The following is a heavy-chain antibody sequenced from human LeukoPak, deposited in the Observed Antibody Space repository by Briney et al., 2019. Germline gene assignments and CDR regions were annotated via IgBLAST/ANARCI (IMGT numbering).Heavy chain of an antibody. V-gene: IGHV4-34*01. CDR2: INHSGST. J-gene: IGHJ4*02. CDR3: ARLPATISSGWSWDGFDY. Sequence: PSETLSLTCAVYGGSFSGYYWSWIRQPPGKGLEWIGEINHSGSTNYNPSLKSRVTISVDTSKNQFSLKLSSVTAADTAVYYCARLPATISSGWSWDGFDYWGQGTLVTVSS. CDR1: GGSFSGYY. D-gene: IGHD6-19*01.